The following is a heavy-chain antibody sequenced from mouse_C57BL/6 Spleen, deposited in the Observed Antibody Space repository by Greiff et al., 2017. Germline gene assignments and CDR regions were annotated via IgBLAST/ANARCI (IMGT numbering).Heavy chain of an antibody. CDR2: IRNKANGYTT. J-gene: IGHJ1*03. CDR3: ASLYYYGSSYVWYFDV. V-gene: IGHV7-3*01. CDR1: GFTFTDYY. D-gene: IGHD1-1*01. Sequence: EVQLVESGGGLVQPGGSLSLSCAASGFTFTDYYMSWVRQPPGKALEWLGFIRNKANGYTTEYSASVKGRFTISRDNSQSILSLQMNALRAEDSATYYCASLYYYGSSYVWYFDVWGTGTTVTVSS.